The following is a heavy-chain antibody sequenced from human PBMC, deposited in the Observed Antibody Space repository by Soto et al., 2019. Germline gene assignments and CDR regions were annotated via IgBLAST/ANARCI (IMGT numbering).Heavy chain of an antibody. V-gene: IGHV1-18*01. CDR1: GYTFSSYG. CDR3: ARVFSLEGVVSPIDY. CDR2: ISPYNGNT. D-gene: IGHD3-3*01. Sequence: ASVKVSCKASGYTFSSYGVSWVRQAPGQGLEWMGWISPYNGNTNYAQKFQGRVIMTTDTSTSTAHMELRSLISDDTAVYFCARVFSLEGVVSPIDYCGQRTPVPVSS. J-gene: IGHJ4*02.